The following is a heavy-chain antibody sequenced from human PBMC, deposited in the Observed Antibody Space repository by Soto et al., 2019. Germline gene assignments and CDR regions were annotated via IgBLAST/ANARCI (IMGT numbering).Heavy chain of an antibody. D-gene: IGHD6-19*01. CDR2: INRVGRNT. CDR1: GFPFSNYW. Sequence: EVHLVESGGGLVQPVGSLILSFSSSGFPFSNYWMTGSRQVPGKGLVWVSRINRVGRNTSYADSGKGRFTISRDNAKNTLYLQMDSLGVEDTAVYYCARLLAVAGINYWGQGTLVTVSS. CDR3: ARLLAVAGINY. J-gene: IGHJ4*02. V-gene: IGHV3-74*01.